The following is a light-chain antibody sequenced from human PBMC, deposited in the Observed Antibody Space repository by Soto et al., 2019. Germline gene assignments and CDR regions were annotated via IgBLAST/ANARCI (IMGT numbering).Light chain of an antibody. Sequence: EIVLTQSPGTLSLSPGERATLSCRASQSVSSGFLAWYQQKPGQAPRLLIYGASSRATGIPDRFSGSGSGTDFTLTISRLEPEDFAVYYCQQYGSSPQTF. J-gene: IGKJ1*01. CDR3: QQYGSSPQT. CDR1: QSVSSGF. V-gene: IGKV3-20*01. CDR2: GAS.